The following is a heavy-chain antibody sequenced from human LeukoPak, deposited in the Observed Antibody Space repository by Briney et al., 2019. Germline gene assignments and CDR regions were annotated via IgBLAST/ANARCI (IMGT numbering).Heavy chain of an antibody. CDR2: IYPGDSDT. CDR1: GYSFTSYW. V-gene: IGHV5-51*01. D-gene: IGHD6-19*01. Sequence: GGALQISCKGSGYSFTSYWLGGVRQVPGKGLEGMGIIYPGDSDTRYSPSFQGQVTISADKSISTAYLQWSSLKASDTAMYYCARLRYSSGWYPDYWGQGTLVTVSS. CDR3: ARLRYSSGWYPDY. J-gene: IGHJ4*02.